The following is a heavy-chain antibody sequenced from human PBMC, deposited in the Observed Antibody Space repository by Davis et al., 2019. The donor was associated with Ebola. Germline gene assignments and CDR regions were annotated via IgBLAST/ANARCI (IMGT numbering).Heavy chain of an antibody. V-gene: IGHV3-30*12. CDR2: VSVDGKRN. Sequence: GESLKISCAASGLSLSKYGMHWVRQAPGKGLEWLTLVSVDGKRNYFADSVRGRFTTSRDNSKNTVSLQMYSLRAGDTATYYCARDGVGWYPGDYWGQGTTVTVSS. J-gene: IGHJ4*02. D-gene: IGHD6-19*01. CDR1: GLSLSKYG. CDR3: ARDGVGWYPGDY.